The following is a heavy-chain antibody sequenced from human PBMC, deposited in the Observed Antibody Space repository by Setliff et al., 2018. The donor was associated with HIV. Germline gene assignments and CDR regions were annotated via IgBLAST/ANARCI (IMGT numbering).Heavy chain of an antibody. CDR1: GYSFTNYW. Sequence: GESLKISCKGSGYSFTNYWISWVRQMPGKGLEWMGRIDPSDSYTNYSPSFQGHVTMSSDKSISAAYLQWSSLKASDTAMYYCARRDGRSMNAFQIWGPGTMVTVSS. CDR2: IDPSDSYT. CDR3: ARRDGRSMNAFQI. V-gene: IGHV5-10-1*01. D-gene: IGHD2-21*01. J-gene: IGHJ3*01.